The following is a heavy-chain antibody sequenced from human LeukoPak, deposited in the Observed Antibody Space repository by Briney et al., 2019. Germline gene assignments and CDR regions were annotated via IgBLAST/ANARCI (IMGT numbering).Heavy chain of an antibody. V-gene: IGHV3-30-3*01. D-gene: IGHD4-17*01. CDR2: IPYDGSNK. CDR3: ARDHDYGDYRPDY. CDR1: GFTFRTYA. Sequence: PGRSLRLSCAAPGFTFRTYAMHWLRQAPGKGREWVAVIPYDGSNKYYAESVKGRFTISRDNSKNTLYLQMNSLRAEDAAVYYCARDHDYGDYRPDYWGQGTLVTVSS. J-gene: IGHJ4*02.